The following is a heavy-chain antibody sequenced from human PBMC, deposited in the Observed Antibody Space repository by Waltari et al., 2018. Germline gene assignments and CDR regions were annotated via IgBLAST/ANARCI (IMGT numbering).Heavy chain of an antibody. CDR1: GGSISSGDSY. CDR2: IYYSGST. CDR3: ARDRLIGSGSPFIDY. J-gene: IGHJ4*02. Sequence: QVQLQESGPGLVKPSQPLSLPRTVAGGSISSGDSYWSSLRQPPGKGLEWIGYIYYSGSTYYNPSLKSRVTISVDTSKNQFSLKLSSVTAADTAVYYCARDRLIGSGSPFIDYWGQGTLVTVSS. V-gene: IGHV4-30-4*08. D-gene: IGHD3-10*01.